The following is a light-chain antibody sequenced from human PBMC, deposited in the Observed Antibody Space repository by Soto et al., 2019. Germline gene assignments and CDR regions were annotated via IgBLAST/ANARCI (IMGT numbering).Light chain of an antibody. V-gene: IGKV3-11*01. CDR1: QSVSSY. Sequence: EVVVTQSPATLSVSPGERAPLSCMASQSVSSYLAWYQQKPGQAPRLLIYDASNRATGIPARFSGTGSGTDFTLTINNLEPEDFAVYYCQVRTNWSIAFGRGTRLEI. CDR3: QVRTNWSIA. CDR2: DAS. J-gene: IGKJ5*01.